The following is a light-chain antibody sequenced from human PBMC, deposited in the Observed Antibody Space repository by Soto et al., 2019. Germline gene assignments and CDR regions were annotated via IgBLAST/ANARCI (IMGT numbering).Light chain of an antibody. CDR1: SSNIGAGYD. V-gene: IGLV1-40*01. CDR3: TSFATNRFYV. J-gene: IGLJ1*01. CDR2: GNI. Sequence: QSVLTQPPSVSGAPGQRVTISCTGSSSNIGAGYDVHWYQQLPGTAPKLLIYGNIKRPSGVPDRFSGSKSGTSASLAITGLQAEDEAYYYCTSFATNRFYVFGPGTKLTVL.